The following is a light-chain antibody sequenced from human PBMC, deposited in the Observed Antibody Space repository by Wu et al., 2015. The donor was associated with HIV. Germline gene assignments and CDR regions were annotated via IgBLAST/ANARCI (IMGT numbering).Light chain of an antibody. V-gene: IGKV1-8*01. J-gene: IGKJ1*01. CDR3: HQYYDYPQT. CDR2: AAS. CDR1: QGVSSY. Sequence: IRMTQSPSSLSASTGDRVTITCRASQGVSSYLAWYQQKPGKAPELLIYAASTLQSGVPSRFSGSGSGTDFTLTISCLQSEDFATYYCHQYYDYPQTFGQGTTVEI.